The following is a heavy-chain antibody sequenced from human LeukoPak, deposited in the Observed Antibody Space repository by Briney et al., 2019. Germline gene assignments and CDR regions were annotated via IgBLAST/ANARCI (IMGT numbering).Heavy chain of an antibody. CDR3: ARDRSGGGATGPFDY. J-gene: IGHJ4*02. D-gene: IGHD1-26*01. CDR1: GYTFTTYA. V-gene: IGHV7-4-1*02. CDR2: INTNTGNP. Sequence: ASVKVSCKASGYTFTTYAMNWVRQAPGQGLEWMGWINTNTGNPTYAQGFTGRFVFSLDTPVSTADLQISSLKAEDTAVYYCARDRSGGGATGPFDYRGQGTLVTVSS.